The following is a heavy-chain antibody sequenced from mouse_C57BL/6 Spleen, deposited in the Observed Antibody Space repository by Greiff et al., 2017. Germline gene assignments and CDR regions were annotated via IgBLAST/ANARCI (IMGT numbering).Heavy chain of an antibody. V-gene: IGHV1-59*01. CDR1: GYTFTSYW. Sequence: VKLQQPGAELVRPGTSVKLSCKASGYTFTSYWMHWVKQRPGQGLEWIGVIDPSDSYTNYNQKFKGKATLTVDTSSSTAYMQLSSLTSEDSAVYYGARDYYGSSPYYAMDYWGQGTSVTVSS. J-gene: IGHJ4*01. CDR3: ARDYYGSSPYYAMDY. D-gene: IGHD1-1*01. CDR2: IDPSDSYT.